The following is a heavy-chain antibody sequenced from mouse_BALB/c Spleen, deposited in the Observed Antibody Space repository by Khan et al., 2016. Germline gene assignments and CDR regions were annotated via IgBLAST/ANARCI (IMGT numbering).Heavy chain of an antibody. V-gene: IGHV14-3*02. CDR1: GFHIKDTY. J-gene: IGHJ3*01. D-gene: IGHD2-4*01. CDR2: IDPAIDNT. Sequence: EVQLQESGAELVKPGASVKLSCTASGFHIKDTYIHWVKQRPEQGLEWIGRIDPAIDNTKYDPKFQGKATIAADTSSNTAYLQLSSLTSEDTAVYYCARGIYDYGFAYWGQGTLVTVSA. CDR3: ARGIYDYGFAY.